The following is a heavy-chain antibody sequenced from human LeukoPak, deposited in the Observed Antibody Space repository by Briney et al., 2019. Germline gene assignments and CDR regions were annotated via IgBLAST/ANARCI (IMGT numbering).Heavy chain of an antibody. J-gene: IGHJ4*02. CDR2: ISWNSGSI. CDR3: ARDRGTNIVTAGLRPGYIDC. V-gene: IGHV3-9*01. Sequence: GGSLRLSCAASGFTFDDYAMHWVRQAPGKGLEWVSGISWNSGSIGYADSVKGRFTISRDNSRDTLFLQMNSLRVEDSAVYYCARDRGTNIVTAGLRPGYIDCWGQGTLVTVSS. CDR1: GFTFDDYA. D-gene: IGHD2-21*02.